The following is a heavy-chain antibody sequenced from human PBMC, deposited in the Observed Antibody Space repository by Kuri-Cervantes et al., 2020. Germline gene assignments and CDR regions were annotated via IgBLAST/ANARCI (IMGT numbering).Heavy chain of an antibody. V-gene: IGHV4-4*02. CDR2: IYHSGST. D-gene: IGHD6-13*01. J-gene: IGHJ4*02. CDR3: ARDRAEYSSSWYNYFDY. Sequence: SETLSLTCAVSGGSISSSNWWSWVRQPPGKGLEWIGEIYHSGSTNYNPSLKSRVTISVDKSKNQFSLKLSSVTAADAAVYYCARDRAEYSSSWYNYFDYWGQGTLVTDSS. CDR1: GGSISSSNW.